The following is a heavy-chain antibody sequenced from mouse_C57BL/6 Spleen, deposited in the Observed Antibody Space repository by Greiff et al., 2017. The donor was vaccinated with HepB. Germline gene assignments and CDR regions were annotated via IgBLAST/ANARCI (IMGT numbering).Heavy chain of an antibody. CDR1: GFTFSDYG. CDR3: ARGYYGSFDY. V-gene: IGHV5-17*01. Sequence: EVQLKESGGGLVKPGGSLKLSCAASGFTFSDYGMHWVRQAPEKGLEWVAYISSGSSTIYYADTVKGRFTISRDNAKNTLFLQMTSLRSEDTAMYYCARGYYGSFDYWGQGTTLTVSS. J-gene: IGHJ2*01. CDR2: ISSGSSTI. D-gene: IGHD1-1*01.